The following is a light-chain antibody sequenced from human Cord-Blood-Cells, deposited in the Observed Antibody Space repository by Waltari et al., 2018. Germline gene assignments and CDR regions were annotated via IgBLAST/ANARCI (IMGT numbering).Light chain of an antibody. CDR2: QDS. CDR1: KLGDKY. CDR3: QAWDSSTAGGV. J-gene: IGLJ3*02. V-gene: IGLV3-1*01. Sequence: SYELTQPPPVSVSPGQTASITCSGDKLGDKYACWYQQKPGQSPVLVIYQDSKRPSGNPDRFSDPSSGNTATMTISGIQAMDEADYYCQAWDSSTAGGVFGGVTKLTVL.